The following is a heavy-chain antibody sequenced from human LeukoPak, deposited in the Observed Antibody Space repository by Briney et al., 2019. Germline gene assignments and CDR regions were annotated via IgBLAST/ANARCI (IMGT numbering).Heavy chain of an antibody. J-gene: IGHJ5*02. V-gene: IGHV4-34*01. Sequence: SETLSLTCDVYGGSCDDYYCSWIRQPPGKGLEWIGEIHPHGIFYYNSSLMSRVTISIDTSKSRFSLRLTSVTAADTAFYFCARGRDRSKAGDLWGQGSLVTVSS. CDR1: GGSCDDYY. CDR3: ARGRDRSKAGDL. CDR2: IHPHGIF. D-gene: IGHD5-24*01.